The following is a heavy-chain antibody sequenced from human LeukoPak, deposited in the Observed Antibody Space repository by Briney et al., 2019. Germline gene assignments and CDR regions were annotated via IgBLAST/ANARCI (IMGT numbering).Heavy chain of an antibody. CDR1: GFTFSSYA. J-gene: IGHJ4*02. V-gene: IGHV3-30*02. CDR3: ARVGVGGGRFDS. D-gene: IGHD3-3*01. Sequence: GGSLRLSCAASGFTFSSYAMSWVRQAPGKGLEWVAFIRYDGSNKYYADSVKGRFTISRDNSKNTLYLQMNSLRAEDTAVYYCARVGVGGGRFDSWGQGTLVTVSS. CDR2: IRYDGSNK.